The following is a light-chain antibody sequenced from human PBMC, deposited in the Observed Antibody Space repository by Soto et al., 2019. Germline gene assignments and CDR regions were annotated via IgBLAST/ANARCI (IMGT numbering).Light chain of an antibody. Sequence: EIVLTQSPATLSLTRGERATLSCRASQSVSSYLAWYQQKPGQAPRLLIYDASNRATGIPARFSGSGSGTDFILTISSLEPEDFAVYYCQQRSNWPPYTFGQGTKLEIK. CDR2: DAS. CDR1: QSVSSY. J-gene: IGKJ2*01. CDR3: QQRSNWPPYT. V-gene: IGKV3-11*01.